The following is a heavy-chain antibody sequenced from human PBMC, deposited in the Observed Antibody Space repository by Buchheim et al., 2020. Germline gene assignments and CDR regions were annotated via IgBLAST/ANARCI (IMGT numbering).Heavy chain of an antibody. V-gene: IGHV3-23*01. J-gene: IGHJ5*02. CDR3: ANLRDDYGDYEDWFDP. CDR1: GFTFSSYA. CDR2: ISGSGGST. Sequence: EVQLLESGGGLVQPGGSLRLSCAASGFTFSSYAMSWVRQAPGKGLEWVSAISGSGGSTYYADSGKGRFTISRDNSKNTLYLQMNSLRAEDTAVYYCANLRDDYGDYEDWFDPWGQGTL. D-gene: IGHD4-17*01.